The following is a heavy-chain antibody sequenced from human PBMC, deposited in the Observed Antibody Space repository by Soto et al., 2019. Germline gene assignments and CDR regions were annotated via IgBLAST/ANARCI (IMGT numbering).Heavy chain of an antibody. CDR1: GYIFTNYA. Sequence: QVQLVQSGAEVRKPGAAVKVSCKASGYIFTNYAIHWVRQAPGQRLEWMGWINAGNGNTKYSQKFQGRVTITRDTSARTAYMELSSLRSEDTAVYYCARCWVGGDGTEYFQYWGQGTLVTVSS. D-gene: IGHD3-16*01. V-gene: IGHV1-3*01. CDR2: INAGNGNT. J-gene: IGHJ1*01. CDR3: ARCWVGGDGTEYFQY.